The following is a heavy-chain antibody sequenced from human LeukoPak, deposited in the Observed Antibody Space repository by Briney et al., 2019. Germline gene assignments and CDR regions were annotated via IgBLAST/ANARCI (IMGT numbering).Heavy chain of an antibody. CDR3: AREGITMRVMMISPGGLDV. V-gene: IGHV3-48*04. CDR1: GFTFSSHS. CDR2: FSSSSTT. Sequence: PGGSLRLSCAASGFTFSSHSMNWVRQAPGKGLEWVSYFSSSSTTYYADSVKGRFTISRDNAKNSLYLQMNSLRAEDTAVYYCAREGITMRVMMISPGGLDVWGQGTTVTVSS. D-gene: IGHD3-22*01. J-gene: IGHJ6*02.